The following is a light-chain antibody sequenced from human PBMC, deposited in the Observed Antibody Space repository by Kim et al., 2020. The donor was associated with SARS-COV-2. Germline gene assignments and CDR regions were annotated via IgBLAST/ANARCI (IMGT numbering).Light chain of an antibody. Sequence: SSELTQDPAVSVALGQTVRITCQGDSLRSYYATWYQQKPGQAPILVIYNKDNRPSGVPDRFSGSSSGNTASLTITGAQAEDEADYYCNSRDSNDNVLFGG. V-gene: IGLV3-19*01. CDR2: NKD. J-gene: IGLJ2*01. CDR1: SLRSYY. CDR3: NSRDSNDNVL.